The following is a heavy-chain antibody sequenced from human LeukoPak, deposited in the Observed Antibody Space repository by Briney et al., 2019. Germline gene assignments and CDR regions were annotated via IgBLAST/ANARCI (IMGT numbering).Heavy chain of an antibody. CDR3: ARERGGLPGVSFDY. Sequence: GGSLRLSCATSGFSLSRNGMHWVRQAPGQGLEWVAFILSDGSYEYYADSVKGRFTISRDNSKNTLYLQMNSLRAEDTAVYYCARERGGLPGVSFDYWGQGTLVTVSS. D-gene: IGHD6-6*01. J-gene: IGHJ4*02. CDR1: GFSLSRNG. V-gene: IGHV3-30*02. CDR2: ILSDGSYE.